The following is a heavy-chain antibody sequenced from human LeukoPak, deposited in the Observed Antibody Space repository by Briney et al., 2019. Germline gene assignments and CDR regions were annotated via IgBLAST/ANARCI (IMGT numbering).Heavy chain of an antibody. Sequence: SVKVSCKASGYTFTSYGISWVRQAPGQGLEWMGGIIPIFGTANYAQKFQGRVTITADESTSTAYMELSSLRSEDTAVYYCARDSVKSGYCSGGSCYSYWGQGTLVTVSS. CDR3: ARDSVKSGYCSGGSCYSY. V-gene: IGHV1-69*13. CDR2: IIPIFGTA. J-gene: IGHJ4*02. D-gene: IGHD2-15*01. CDR1: GYTFTSYG.